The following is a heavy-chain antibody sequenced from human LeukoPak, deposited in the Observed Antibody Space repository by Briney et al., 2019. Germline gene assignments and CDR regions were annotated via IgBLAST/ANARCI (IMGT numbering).Heavy chain of an antibody. J-gene: IGHJ4*02. Sequence: ASVKVSCKASGYTFTSYDINWVRQATGQGLEWMGWMNPNSGNTGYAQKFQGRVTMTRNTSISTAYMELSSLRSEDTAVYYCARVGHRGYDILTGYRGADYWGQGTLVTVSS. CDR3: ARVGHRGYDILTGYRGADY. CDR2: MNPNSGNT. CDR1: GYTFTSYD. V-gene: IGHV1-8*01. D-gene: IGHD3-9*01.